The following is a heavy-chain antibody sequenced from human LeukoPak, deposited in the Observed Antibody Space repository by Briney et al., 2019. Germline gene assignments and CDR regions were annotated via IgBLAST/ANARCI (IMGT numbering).Heavy chain of an antibody. Sequence: GSLRLSCAASGFTFSGYSMNWVRQAPGKGLEWVSSISTTSDYIHYADSLKGRVAISRDNAKNSLYLQMNSLRAEDTAIYYCARGGIYSQGFDYWGQGSLVTVSS. J-gene: IGHJ4*02. V-gene: IGHV3-21*01. D-gene: IGHD6-13*01. CDR2: ISTTSDYI. CDR1: GFTFSGYS. CDR3: ARGGIYSQGFDY.